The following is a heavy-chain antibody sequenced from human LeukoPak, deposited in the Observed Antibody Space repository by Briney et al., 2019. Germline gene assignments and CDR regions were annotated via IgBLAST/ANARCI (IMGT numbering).Heavy chain of an antibody. D-gene: IGHD1-20*01. CDR3: ARDSMTGFDC. J-gene: IGHJ4*02. V-gene: IGHV4-4*07. Sequence: SETLSLTCTVSGGSITSYYWNWIRQPAGKGLEWIGRLSTSGSTDYNPSLKSRVTMSEDTSNNEFSLKLTSVTAADTAVYYCARDSMTGFDCWGRGTLVTVSS. CDR1: GGSITSYY. CDR2: LSTSGST.